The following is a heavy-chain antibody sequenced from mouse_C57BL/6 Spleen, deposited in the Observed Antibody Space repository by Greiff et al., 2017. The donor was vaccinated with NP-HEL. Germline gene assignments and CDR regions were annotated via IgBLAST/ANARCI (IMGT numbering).Heavy chain of an antibody. D-gene: IGHD1-1*01. V-gene: IGHV7-3*01. CDR2: IRNKANGYTT. CDR3: ARSSTTVVARYFDV. Sequence: EVKLVESGGGLVQPGGSLSLSCAASGFTFTDYYMSWVRQPPGKALEWLGFIRNKANGYTTEYSASVKGRFTISRDNSQSILYLQMNALRAEDSATYYCARSSTTVVARYFDVWGTGTTVTVSS. CDR1: GFTFTDYY. J-gene: IGHJ1*03.